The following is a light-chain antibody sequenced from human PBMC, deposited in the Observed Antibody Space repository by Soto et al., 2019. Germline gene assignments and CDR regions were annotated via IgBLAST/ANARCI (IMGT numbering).Light chain of an antibody. Sequence: EIVLTQSPATLSLSPGERATLSCRASQSISSYLAWYKQKPGQAPRLLIHDASNRATGIPAKFSGSGSATDFTLTISSLEPEDAAVYYCQQRGSWPITFGQGTRLEIK. CDR2: DAS. V-gene: IGKV3-11*01. J-gene: IGKJ5*01. CDR1: QSISSY. CDR3: QQRGSWPIT.